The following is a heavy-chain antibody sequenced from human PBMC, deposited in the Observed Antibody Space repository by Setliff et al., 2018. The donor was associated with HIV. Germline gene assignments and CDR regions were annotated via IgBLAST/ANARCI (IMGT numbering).Heavy chain of an antibody. CDR1: GFSLSTGEVG. Sequence: ESGPTLVNPTQTLTLTCTFSGFSLSTGEVGVGWIRQPPGKALEWLALLYWNDDKRYSPSLKNRLTITKDTSKNQVVLTLTNMDRVDTATYYCAHSTFVAAAGGFAYWGQGTQVTVSS. CDR3: AHSTFVAAAGGFAY. CDR2: LYWNDDK. D-gene: IGHD6-13*01. V-gene: IGHV2-5*01. J-gene: IGHJ4*02.